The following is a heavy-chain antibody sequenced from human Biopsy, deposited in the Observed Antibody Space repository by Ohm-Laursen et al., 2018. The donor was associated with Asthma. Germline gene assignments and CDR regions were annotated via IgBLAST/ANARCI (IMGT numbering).Heavy chain of an antibody. D-gene: IGHD5-18*01. CDR2: IYFSGNT. CDR1: GGPITSFY. J-gene: IGHJ4*02. Sequence: SDTLSLTCTVSGGPITSFYWSWIRQPPGRGLEWIGYIYFSGNTNYNPSLKSRVTISIDTSKNHFSLKLTSVTAADTAVYYCARFKRGYSYGYAGVFDYWGQGTLVTVSS. V-gene: IGHV4-59*07. CDR3: ARFKRGYSYGYAGVFDY.